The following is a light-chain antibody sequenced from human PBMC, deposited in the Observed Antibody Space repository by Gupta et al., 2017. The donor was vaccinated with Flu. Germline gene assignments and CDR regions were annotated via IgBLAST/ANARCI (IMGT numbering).Light chain of an antibody. J-gene: IGKJ1*01. CDR3: QHRSRCYSRT. V-gene: IGKV3-11*01. Sequence: VRGTLSCRTAQSITCCLSCCQPKTGQAPQLLIYGAANRASGIPARFIGSGSGTDFALTISSIEPEDFAVYYCQHRSRCYSRTFGQGTKLEIK. CDR2: GAA. CDR1: QSITCC.